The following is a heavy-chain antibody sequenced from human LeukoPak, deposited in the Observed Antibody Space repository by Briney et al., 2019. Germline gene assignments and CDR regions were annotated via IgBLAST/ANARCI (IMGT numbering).Heavy chain of an antibody. J-gene: IGHJ6*02. CDR1: GFTFSDYN. CDR3: ARDESRDILTGYPNPLDYGMDV. V-gene: IGHV3-30-3*01. D-gene: IGHD3-9*01. Sequence: SGRSLRLSCAASGFTFSDYNMHWVRQAPGKGLEWVAVISYDGSNKYYADSVKGRFTISRDNSKNTLYLQMNSLRAEDTAVYYCARDESRDILTGYPNPLDYGMDVWGQGTTVTVSS. CDR2: ISYDGSNK.